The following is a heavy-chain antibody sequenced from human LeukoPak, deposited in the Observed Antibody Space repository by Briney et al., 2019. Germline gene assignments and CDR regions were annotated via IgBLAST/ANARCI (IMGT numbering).Heavy chain of an antibody. V-gene: IGHV4-61*08. Sequence: SETLSLTCAVSGGSISSGGYSWSWIRQPPGKGLEWIGYIYYSGSTYYNPSPKSRVTISVDTSKNQFSLKLSSVTAADTAVYYCARMVTATMVLDSWGRGTLVTVSS. D-gene: IGHD3-10*01. CDR3: ARMVTATMVLDS. CDR2: IYYSGST. J-gene: IGHJ4*02. CDR1: GGSISSGGYS.